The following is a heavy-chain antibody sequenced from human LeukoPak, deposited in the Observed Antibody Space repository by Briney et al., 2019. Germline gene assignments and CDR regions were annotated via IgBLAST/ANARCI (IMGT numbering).Heavy chain of an antibody. D-gene: IGHD3-16*01. J-gene: IGHJ4*02. CDR3: ARDRARGGN. Sequence: PGGSLRLSCAASGFTFSSYSMNWVRQAPGKGLEWVSSISSSSSYIYCADSVKGRFTISRDNAKSSLYLQMNSLRAEDTAVYYCARDRARGGNWGQGTLVTVSS. V-gene: IGHV3-21*01. CDR1: GFTFSSYS. CDR2: ISSSSSYI.